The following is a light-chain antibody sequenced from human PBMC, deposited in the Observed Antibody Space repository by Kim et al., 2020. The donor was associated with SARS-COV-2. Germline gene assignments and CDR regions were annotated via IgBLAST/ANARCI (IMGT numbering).Light chain of an antibody. V-gene: IGKV1-33*01. CDR3: QQYDNIPSLT. Sequence: DIQMTQSPSSLSASVGDRVNITCQASQHISDNLNWYQQKPGKVPRLLIFDASNLEAGVPSRFSGSGSGTDFTFTISSLQPEDVATYFCQQYDNIPSLTFGPGTKVDIK. CDR1: QHISDN. CDR2: DAS. J-gene: IGKJ3*01.